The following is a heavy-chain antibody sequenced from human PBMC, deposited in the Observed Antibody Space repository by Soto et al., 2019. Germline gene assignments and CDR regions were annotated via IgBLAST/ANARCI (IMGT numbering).Heavy chain of an antibody. V-gene: IGHV1-18*01. D-gene: IGHD6-13*01. Sequence: ASVKVSCKAYGYSFSDYGISWVRHAPGQGLEWMGWISPYNGNTHYAQKFQGRVTMTSDTSTNTAYMELKSLESDDTALYYCARDRSGSSNPTDRFDPWGRGTLVTVSS. CDR2: ISPYNGNT. CDR1: GYSFSDYG. J-gene: IGHJ5*02. CDR3: ARDRSGSSNPTDRFDP.